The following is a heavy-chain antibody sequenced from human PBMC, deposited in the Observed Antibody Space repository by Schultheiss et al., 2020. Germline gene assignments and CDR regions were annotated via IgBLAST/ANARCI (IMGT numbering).Heavy chain of an antibody. V-gene: IGHV4-30-2*01. Sequence: SETLSLTCAVSGGSISSGGYSWSWIRQPPGKGLEWIGYIYHSGSTYYNPSLKSRVTISVDTSKNQFSLKLSSVTAADTAVYYCVSGPGGGWYTSWFDPWGQGTLVTVSS. J-gene: IGHJ5*02. CDR1: GGSISSGGYS. CDR3: VSGPGGGWYTSWFDP. CDR2: IYHSGST. D-gene: IGHD6-19*01.